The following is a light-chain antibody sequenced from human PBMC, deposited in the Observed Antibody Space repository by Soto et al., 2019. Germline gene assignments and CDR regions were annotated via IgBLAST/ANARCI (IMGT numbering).Light chain of an antibody. CDR3: QQYGSSPPWT. Sequence: EIVLTQSPGTLSLSPGERATLSCRASQSVSSSYLAWYQQKPGQAPRLLIYGASTRATGIPARFSGSGSGTEFTLTISRLEPEDFAVYYCQQYGSSPPWTFGQGTKVDIK. CDR1: QSVSSSY. V-gene: IGKV3-20*01. J-gene: IGKJ1*01. CDR2: GAS.